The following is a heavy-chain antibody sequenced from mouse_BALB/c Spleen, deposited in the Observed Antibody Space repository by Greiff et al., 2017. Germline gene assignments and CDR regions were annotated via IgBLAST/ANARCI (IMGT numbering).Heavy chain of an antibody. CDR3: ARDGLDDYDAYAMDY. CDR2: ISDGGSYT. J-gene: IGHJ4*01. V-gene: IGHV5-4*02. CDR1: GFTFSDYY. D-gene: IGHD2-4*01. Sequence: EVQLVESGGGLVKPGGSLKLSCAASGFTFSDYYMYWVRQTPEKRLEWVATISDGGSYTYYPDSVKGRFTISRDNAKNNLYLQMSSLKSEDTAIYYCARDGLDDYDAYAMDYWGQGTSVTVSS.